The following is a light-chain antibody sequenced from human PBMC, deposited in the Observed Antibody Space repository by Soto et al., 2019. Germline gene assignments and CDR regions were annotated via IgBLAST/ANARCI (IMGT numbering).Light chain of an antibody. CDR2: DAS. CDR1: QSITNW. Sequence: DIQMTQSPSTLSASVGDRVTITCRASQSITNWLAWYQQKPGKAPKLLIYDASSLESGVPSRFSGSGSGTEFTLTISSLQPDDFATYFCQQYYIYPPAFGPGTKVEI. CDR3: QQYYIYPPA. V-gene: IGKV1-5*01. J-gene: IGKJ3*01.